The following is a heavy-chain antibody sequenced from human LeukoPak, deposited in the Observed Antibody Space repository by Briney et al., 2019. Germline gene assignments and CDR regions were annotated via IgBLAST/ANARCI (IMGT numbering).Heavy chain of an antibody. V-gene: IGHV3-23*01. D-gene: IGHD3-3*01. J-gene: IGHJ4*02. CDR1: GFTFSSYA. Sequence: PGASLRLSCAASGFTFSSYAMSWVRQAPGKGLEWVSAISGSGGSTYYADSVKGRFTISRDNSENTLYLQMNSLRAEDTAVYYCAKCGAKYDFWSGYLNSPFDYWGQGTLVTVSS. CDR2: ISGSGGST. CDR3: AKCGAKYDFWSGYLNSPFDY.